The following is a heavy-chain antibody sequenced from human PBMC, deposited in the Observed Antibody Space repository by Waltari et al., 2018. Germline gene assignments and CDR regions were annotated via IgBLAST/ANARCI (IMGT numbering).Heavy chain of an antibody. CDR1: GGSISSSSYY. D-gene: IGHD3-10*01. CDR2: IYYSGST. Sequence: QLQLQESGPGLVKPSETLSLTCTVSGGSISSSSYYWGWIRQPPGKGLEWIGSIYYSGSTDYKPSLKSRVTISVDTSKNQFSLKLSSVTAADTAVYYCARGGITMVQGVVWGQGTLVTVSS. J-gene: IGHJ4*02. CDR3: ARGGITMVQGVV. V-gene: IGHV4-39*07.